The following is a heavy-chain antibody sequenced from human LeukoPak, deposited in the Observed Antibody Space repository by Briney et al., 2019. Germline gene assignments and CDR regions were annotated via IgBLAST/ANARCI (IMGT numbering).Heavy chain of an antibody. CDR3: ARDSGRRTKYCSSTSCSSRYAFDI. Sequence: SQTLSLTCAISGDSVSSNSAAWNWIRQSPSRGLEWLGRTYYRSKWYNDYAVSVKSRITINPDTSKNQFSLQLNSVTPEDTAVYYCARDSGRRTKYCSSTSCSSRYAFDIWGQGTMVTVSS. V-gene: IGHV6-1*01. J-gene: IGHJ3*02. CDR1: GDSVSSNSAA. CDR2: TYYRSKWYN. D-gene: IGHD2-2*01.